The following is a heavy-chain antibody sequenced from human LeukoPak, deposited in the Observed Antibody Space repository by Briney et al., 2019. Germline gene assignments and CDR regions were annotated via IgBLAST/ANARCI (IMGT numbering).Heavy chain of an antibody. CDR2: ISGGGGTT. V-gene: IGHV3-23*01. CDR3: AKVRWYYGSGGQGY. J-gene: IGHJ4*02. CDR1: GFTFTSFA. Sequence: GGSLRLSCAASGFTFTSFAMSWVRQAPGKGLKWVAAISGGGGTTYYADSVKGRFTISRDNSKSTLYLQMNSLRADDTAVYYCAKVRWYYGSGGQGYWGQGTLATVSS. D-gene: IGHD3-10*01.